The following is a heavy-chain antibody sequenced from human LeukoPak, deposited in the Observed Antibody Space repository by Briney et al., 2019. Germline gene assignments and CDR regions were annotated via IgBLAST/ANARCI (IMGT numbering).Heavy chain of an antibody. CDR3: ATALRLEALDL. CDR1: GYTLTVLS. Sequence: ASVKVSCKVSGYTLTVLSTHWVRQAPGKGLEWMGGFDPEDGERIYAQKFQDRVTMTEDTSTDTAYMELSYLRSEDTAMYYCATALRLEALDLWGHGTMVTVSS. CDR2: FDPEDGER. D-gene: IGHD3-22*01. V-gene: IGHV1-24*01. J-gene: IGHJ3*01.